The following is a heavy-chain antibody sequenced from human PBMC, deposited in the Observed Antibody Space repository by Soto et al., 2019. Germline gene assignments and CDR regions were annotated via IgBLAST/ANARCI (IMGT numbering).Heavy chain of an antibody. D-gene: IGHD6-6*01. Sequence: SVKVSCKASGFTFTSSAVQWVRQARGQRLEWIGWIVVGSGNTNYAQKFQERVTITRDMSTSTAYMELSSLRSEDTAVYYCAALEEWYSSSSHSEYYFDYWGQGTLVTVSS. CDR1: GFTFTSSA. CDR2: IVVGSGNT. J-gene: IGHJ4*02. CDR3: AALEEWYSSSSHSEYYFDY. V-gene: IGHV1-58*01.